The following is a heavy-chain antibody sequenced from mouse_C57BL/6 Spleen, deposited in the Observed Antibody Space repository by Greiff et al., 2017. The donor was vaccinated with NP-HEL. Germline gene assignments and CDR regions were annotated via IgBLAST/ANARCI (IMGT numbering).Heavy chain of an antibody. J-gene: IGHJ3*01. D-gene: IGHD2-4*01. CDR2: INPSSGYT. Sequence: QVHVKQSGAELARPGASVKMSCKASGYTFTSYTMHWVKQRPGQGLEWIGYINPSSGYTKYNQKFKDKATLTADKSSSTAYMQLSSLTSEDSAVYYCARFDSGFAYWGQGTLVTVSA. CDR3: ARFDSGFAY. V-gene: IGHV1-4*01. CDR1: GYTFTSYT.